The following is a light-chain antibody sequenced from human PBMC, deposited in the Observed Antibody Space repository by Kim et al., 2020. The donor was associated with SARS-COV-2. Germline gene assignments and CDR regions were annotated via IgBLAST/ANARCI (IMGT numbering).Light chain of an antibody. CDR3: QQYGSSPGT. CDR2: GAS. V-gene: IGKV3-20*01. CDR1: QSVSSSY. J-gene: IGKJ2*01. Sequence: LSPGERATLSCRASQSVSSSYLALYQQKPGQSPRLLIYGASSRATGIPDRFSGSGSGTDFTLTISRLEPEDFAVYYCQQYGSSPGTFGQGTKLEI.